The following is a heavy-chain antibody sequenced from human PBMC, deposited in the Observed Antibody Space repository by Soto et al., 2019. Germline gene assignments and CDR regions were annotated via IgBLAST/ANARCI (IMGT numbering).Heavy chain of an antibody. CDR3: ARGQIFGVVIYNWFDP. CDR1: GYTFTGYY. CDR2: INPNSGGT. D-gene: IGHD3-3*01. J-gene: IGHJ5*02. Sequence: ALVKVSCKASGYTFTGYYMHWVRQAPGQGLEWMGWINPNSGGTNYAQKFQGRVTMTRDTSISTAYMELSRPRSDDTAVYYCARGQIFGVVIYNWFDPWGQGTLVTVS. V-gene: IGHV1-2*02.